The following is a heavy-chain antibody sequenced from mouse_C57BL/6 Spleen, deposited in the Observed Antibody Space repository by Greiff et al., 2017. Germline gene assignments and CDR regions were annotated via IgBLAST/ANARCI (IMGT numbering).Heavy chain of an antibody. CDR1: GFTFSDYG. V-gene: IGHV5-17*01. CDR3: ARDWLYYYAMDY. J-gene: IGHJ4*01. D-gene: IGHD4-1*01. CDR2: ISSGSSTI. Sequence: EVKLQESGGGLVKPGGSLKLSCAASGFTFSDYGMHWVRQAPEKGLEWVAYISSGSSTIYYADTVKGRFTISRDNAKNTLFLQMTSLRSEDTAMYYCARDWLYYYAMDYWGQGTSVTVSS.